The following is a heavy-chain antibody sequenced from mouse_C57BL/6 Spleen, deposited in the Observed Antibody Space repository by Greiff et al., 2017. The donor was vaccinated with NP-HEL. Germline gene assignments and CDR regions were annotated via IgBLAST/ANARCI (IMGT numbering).Heavy chain of an antibody. V-gene: IGHV1-82*01. Sequence: QVVESGPELVKPGASVKISCKASGYAFSSSWMNWVKQRPGKGLEWIGRIYPGDGDTNYNGKFKGKATLTADKSSSTAYMQLSSLTSEDSAVYFCARHDGYYVAYWGQGTLVTVSA. CDR1: GYAFSSSW. D-gene: IGHD2-3*01. J-gene: IGHJ3*01. CDR3: ARHDGYYVAY. CDR2: IYPGDGDT.